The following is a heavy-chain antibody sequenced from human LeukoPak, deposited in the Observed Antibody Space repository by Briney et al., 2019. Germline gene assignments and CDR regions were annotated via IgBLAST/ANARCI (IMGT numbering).Heavy chain of an antibody. Sequence: PGGSLRLSCAASGFTFSRYWMSWVRQAPGKGLEWVANIKQDGSEKYYVDSVKGRFIISRDNAKNSLYLQMNSLRDEDTAMYYCARGPTVTMTPGDFDSWGLGTLVTVFS. D-gene: IGHD3-22*01. CDR3: ARGPTVTMTPGDFDS. J-gene: IGHJ4*02. V-gene: IGHV3-7*01. CDR2: IKQDGSEK. CDR1: GFTFSRYW.